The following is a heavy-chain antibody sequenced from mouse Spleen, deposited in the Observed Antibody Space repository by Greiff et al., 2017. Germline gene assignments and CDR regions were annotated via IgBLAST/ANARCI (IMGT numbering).Heavy chain of an antibody. V-gene: IGHV1-54*01. D-gene: IGHD1-1*01. CDR2: INPGSGGT. CDR1: GYAFTNYL. J-gene: IGHJ4*01. Sequence: QVQLQQSGAELVRPGTSVKVSCKASGYAFTNYLIEWVKQRPGQGLEWIGVINPGSGGTNYNEKFKGKATLTADKSSSTAYMQLSSLTSEDSAVYFCARPYYDGSPPYYAMDYWGQGTSVTVSS. CDR3: ARPYYDGSPPYYAMDY.